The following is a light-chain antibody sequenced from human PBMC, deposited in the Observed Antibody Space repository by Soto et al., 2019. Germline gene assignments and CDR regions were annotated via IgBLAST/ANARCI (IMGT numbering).Light chain of an antibody. CDR2: AAS. CDR3: QQYGSSFTWT. J-gene: IGKJ1*01. V-gene: IGKV3-20*01. Sequence: DIVLTQSPGTLSLSPGERATLYCRASQSVSSRYLAWYQQKPGQAPRLLIYAASSRATGIPDRFSGSGSGTDFTLTISRLEPEDFAVYYCQQYGSSFTWTFGLGTKVDIK. CDR1: QSVSSRY.